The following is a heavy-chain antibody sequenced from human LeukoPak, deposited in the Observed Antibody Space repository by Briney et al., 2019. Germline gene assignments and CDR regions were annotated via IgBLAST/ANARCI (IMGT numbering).Heavy chain of an antibody. CDR2: IYIKST. CDR3: ARDTTVASGMQY. CDR1: GGSFSGYY. V-gene: IGHV4-59*01. Sequence: PSETLSLTCAVYGGSFSGYYWSWIRQFPGKGLEWIGSIYIKSTNYSPSLKSRVAISVDTSKNQFSLRLDSVTTADTAVYYCARDTTVASGMQYWGQGTLVTVSS. J-gene: IGHJ4*02. D-gene: IGHD6-19*01.